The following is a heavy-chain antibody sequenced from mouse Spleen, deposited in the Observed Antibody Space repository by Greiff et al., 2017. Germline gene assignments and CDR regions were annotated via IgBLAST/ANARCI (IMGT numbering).Heavy chain of an antibody. J-gene: IGHJ2*01. CDR1: GYTFTSYG. CDR2: IYPRSGNT. D-gene: IGHD2-4*01. V-gene: IGHV1-81*01. CDR3: ARSQYDYGDY. Sequence: VQGVESGAELARPGASVKLSCKASGYTFTSYGISWVKQRTGQGLEWIGEIYPRSGNTYYNEKFKGKATLTADKSSSTAYMELRSLTSEDSAVYFCARSQYDYGDYWGQGTTLTVSS.